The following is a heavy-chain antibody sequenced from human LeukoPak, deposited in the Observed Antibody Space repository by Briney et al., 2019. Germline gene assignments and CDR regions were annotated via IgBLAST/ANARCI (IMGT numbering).Heavy chain of an antibody. CDR3: AEAHSISWPYAFDS. Sequence: PGGSLRLSCAASGFTFSNYAMAWVRQAPGKGLEWVSAISGNGGRTYSADSVQGRFTISRDNSKNTVYLQMDNLRAEDSAMYYCAEAHSISWPYAFDSWGQGTLVTVSS. CDR1: GFTFSNYA. J-gene: IGHJ4*02. V-gene: IGHV3-23*01. D-gene: IGHD6-13*01. CDR2: ISGNGGRT.